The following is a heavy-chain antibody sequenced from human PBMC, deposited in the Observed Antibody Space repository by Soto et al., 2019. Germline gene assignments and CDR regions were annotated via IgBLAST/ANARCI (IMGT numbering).Heavy chain of an antibody. Sequence: EVQLVESGGGLIQPGGSLRLSCAASGFTVSSNYMSWVRQAPGKGLEWVSVISVSGDTTLYADSVKGRFTASRDNSKNTLYLQMNSLRAEDTALYYCAKSVAGAPHYYYGVDVWGQGTTVTVSS. J-gene: IGHJ6*02. D-gene: IGHD2-15*01. V-gene: IGHV3-53*01. CDR3: AKSVAGAPHYYYGVDV. CDR2: ISVSGDTT. CDR1: GFTVSSNY.